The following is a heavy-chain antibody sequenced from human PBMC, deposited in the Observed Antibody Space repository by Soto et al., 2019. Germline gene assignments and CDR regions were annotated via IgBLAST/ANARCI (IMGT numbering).Heavy chain of an antibody. CDR1: GYSFTKYW. CDR2: IYPGDSDT. V-gene: IGHV5-51*01. Sequence: GESLKISCKGSGYSFTKYWIGWVRQMPGKGLEWMGTIYPGDSDTRYSPSLQGQVIISADNSISTAYLKWSSLKASDTAMYYCARAYYDSSGYLVAFDIWGQGTMVTVSS. CDR3: ARAYYDSSGYLVAFDI. J-gene: IGHJ3*02. D-gene: IGHD3-22*01.